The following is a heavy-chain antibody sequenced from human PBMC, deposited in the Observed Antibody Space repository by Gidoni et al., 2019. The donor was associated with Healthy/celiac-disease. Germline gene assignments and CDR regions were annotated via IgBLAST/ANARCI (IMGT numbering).Heavy chain of an antibody. CDR2: INHSGST. V-gene: IGHV4-34*01. J-gene: IGHJ3*02. Sequence: QVQLQQWGAGLLKPSETLSLTCAVYVGSFSGSYWSWIRQPPGKGLEWIGEINHSGSTNYNPSLKRRVTISVDKSKNQFSLKLSSVTAAETAVYYCARGRLRLRWKGGVYAFDIWGQGTMVTVSS. CDR3: ARGRLRLRWKGGVYAFDI. CDR1: VGSFSGSY. D-gene: IGHD4-17*01.